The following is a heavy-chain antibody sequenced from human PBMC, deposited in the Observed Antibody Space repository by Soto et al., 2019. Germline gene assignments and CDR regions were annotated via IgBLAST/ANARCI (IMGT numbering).Heavy chain of an antibody. V-gene: IGHV3-7*01. CDR3: ASGGGSSDY. Sequence: EVQLVESGGGLVQPGGSLRLSCAASGFIFSDYWMSWVRQAPGKGLEWVANIKQDGIDKYYVDSVKGRFTISRDNSKNSLYLQINILRAVDTAVYYWASGGGSSDYWGQGTLVTVSS. CDR1: GFIFSDYW. D-gene: IGHD3-16*01. CDR2: IKQDGIDK. J-gene: IGHJ4*02.